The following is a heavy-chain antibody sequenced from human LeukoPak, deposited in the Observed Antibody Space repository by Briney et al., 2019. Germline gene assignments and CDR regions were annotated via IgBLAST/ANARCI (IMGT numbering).Heavy chain of an antibody. V-gene: IGHV3-74*01. Sequence: GGSLRLSCAASGFTFSTYWMHWVRQAPGKGLVWVSHINGDGSSTSYGDSVKGRFTISRDNAKNTLYLQMNSLRDEDTAVYYCARDTPQVGIDYWGQGTLVTVSS. CDR2: INGDGSST. CDR3: ARDTPQVGIDY. CDR1: GFTFSTYW. D-gene: IGHD1-26*01. J-gene: IGHJ4*02.